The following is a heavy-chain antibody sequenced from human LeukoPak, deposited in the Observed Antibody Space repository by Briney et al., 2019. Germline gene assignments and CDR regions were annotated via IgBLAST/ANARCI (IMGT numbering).Heavy chain of an antibody. CDR2: ISSSSSYI. Sequence: GRSLRLSCAASGFTFSSYSMNWVRQAPGKGLEWVSSISSSSSYIYYADSVKGRFTISRDNAKNSLYLQMNSLRAEDTAVYYCARAPGIAAAIDIWGQGTMVTVYS. D-gene: IGHD6-13*01. V-gene: IGHV3-21*01. CDR1: GFTFSSYS. J-gene: IGHJ3*02. CDR3: ARAPGIAAAIDI.